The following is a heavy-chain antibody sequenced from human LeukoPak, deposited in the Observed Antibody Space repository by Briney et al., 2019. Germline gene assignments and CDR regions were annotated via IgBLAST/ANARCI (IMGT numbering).Heavy chain of an antibody. Sequence: GGSLRLSCAASGFTFSDYSMNWVRQAPGKGLEWISYIGIDSGNTNYADSVKGRFTISGDKAKNSLYLQMNSLRAEDTAVYYCARGRTICSGVSCYFDYWGQGTLVTVSS. CDR1: GFTFSDYS. CDR2: IGIDSGNT. D-gene: IGHD2-15*01. CDR3: ARGRTICSGVSCYFDY. V-gene: IGHV3-48*01. J-gene: IGHJ4*02.